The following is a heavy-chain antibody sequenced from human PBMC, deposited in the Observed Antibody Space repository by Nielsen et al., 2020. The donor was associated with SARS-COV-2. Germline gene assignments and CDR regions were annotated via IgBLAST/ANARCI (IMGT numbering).Heavy chain of an antibody. Sequence: GGSLRLSCAASGFTFSSQWMRWVRQVPGKGLEWVADIKPDGSEKVYVDSVKGRFTISRDNAKNSMSLQMNSLRVEDTAVYYFARVWSRAFDVWGQGTMVPVSS. V-gene: IGHV3-7*01. CDR1: GFTFSSQW. J-gene: IGHJ3*01. D-gene: IGHD3-16*01. CDR3: ARVWSRAFDV. CDR2: IKPDGSEK.